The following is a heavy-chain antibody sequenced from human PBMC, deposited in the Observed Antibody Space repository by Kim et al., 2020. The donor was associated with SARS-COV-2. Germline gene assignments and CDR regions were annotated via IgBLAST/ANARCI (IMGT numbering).Heavy chain of an antibody. CDR3: ARLQQGAFDI. Sequence: SETLSLTCTVSGGSISSSSYYWGWIRQPPGKGLEWIGSIYYSGSTYYNPSLKSRVTISVDTSKNQFSLKLSSVTAADTAVYYCARLQQGAFDIWGQGTMVTVSS. V-gene: IGHV4-39*01. CDR2: IYYSGST. CDR1: GGSISSSSYY. J-gene: IGHJ3*02. D-gene: IGHD6-13*01.